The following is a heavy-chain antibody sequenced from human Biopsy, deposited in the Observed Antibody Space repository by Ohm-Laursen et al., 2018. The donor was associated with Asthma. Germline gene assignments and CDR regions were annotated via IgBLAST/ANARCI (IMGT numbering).Heavy chain of an antibody. Sequence: SLRLSCAAAGFTFRSYDMHWVRQAPGKGLEWVVVISYDGSTKYSADSVKGRFIVSRDISKNILSLQMNSLRPEDTAVYYCARDVVWFREVGGMDVWGQGTTVTVSS. CDR2: ISYDGSTK. V-gene: IGHV3-30*03. CDR3: ARDVVWFREVGGMDV. D-gene: IGHD3-10*01. CDR1: GFTFRSYD. J-gene: IGHJ6*02.